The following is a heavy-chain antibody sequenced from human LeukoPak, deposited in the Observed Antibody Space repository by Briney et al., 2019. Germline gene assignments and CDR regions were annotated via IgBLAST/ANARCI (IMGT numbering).Heavy chain of an antibody. J-gene: IGHJ5*02. D-gene: IGHD4-17*01. CDR1: GGSFSGYY. CDR3: ATNYGDYVKGNKGWFDP. V-gene: IGHV4-34*01. CDR2: INHSGST. Sequence: SETLSLTCAVYGGSFSGYYWSWIRQPPGKGLEWIGEINHSGSTNYNPSLKSRVTISVDTSKNQFSLKLSSVTVADTAVYYCATNYGDYVKGNKGWFDPWGQGTLVTVSS.